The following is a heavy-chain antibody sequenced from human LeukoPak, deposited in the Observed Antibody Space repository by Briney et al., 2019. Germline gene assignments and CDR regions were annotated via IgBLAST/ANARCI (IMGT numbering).Heavy chain of an antibody. CDR3: AREDGDYYDSSGPSWFDP. V-gene: IGHV3-7*01. CDR2: IKQDGSEK. D-gene: IGHD3-22*01. CDR1: GFTFSSYW. J-gene: IGHJ5*02. Sequence: GGSLRLSCAASGFTFSSYWMSWVRQAPGKGLEWVANIKQDGSEKYYVDSVKGRFTISRDNAKNSLYLQLNSLRAEDTAVYYCAREDGDYYDSSGPSWFDPWGQGTLVTVSS.